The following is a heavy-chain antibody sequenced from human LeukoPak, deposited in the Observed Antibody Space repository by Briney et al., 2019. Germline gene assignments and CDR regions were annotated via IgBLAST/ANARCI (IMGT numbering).Heavy chain of an antibody. CDR1: GYTFTSYD. CDR3: ARAYCSSTSCHFDY. D-gene: IGHD2-2*01. CDR2: MNPNSGNT. V-gene: IGHV1-8*01. J-gene: IGHJ4*02. Sequence: GASVKVSCKASGYTFTSYDINWVRQATGQGLEWMGWMNPNSGNTGYAQKFQGRVTMTRDTSISTAYMELSRLRSDDTAVYYCARAYCSSTSCHFDYWGQGTLVTVSS.